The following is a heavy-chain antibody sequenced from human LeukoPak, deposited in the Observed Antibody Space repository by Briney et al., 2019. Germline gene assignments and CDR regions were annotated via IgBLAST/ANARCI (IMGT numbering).Heavy chain of an antibody. CDR2: ISSSSSYI. Sequence: GGSLRLSCAASGFTFSSYSMNWVRQAPGKGLEWVSSISSSSSYIYYADSVKGRFAITRDNAKNSLYLQMNSLRAEDTAVYYCARDRGTYCSGGSCYYPDYYGMDVWGQGTTVTVSS. D-gene: IGHD2-15*01. J-gene: IGHJ6*02. V-gene: IGHV3-21*01. CDR1: GFTFSSYS. CDR3: ARDRGTYCSGGSCYYPDYYGMDV.